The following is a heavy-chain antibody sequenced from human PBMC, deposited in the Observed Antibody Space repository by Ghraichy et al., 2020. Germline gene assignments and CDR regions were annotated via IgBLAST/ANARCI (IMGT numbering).Heavy chain of an antibody. CDR3: ARVGVMDIVVVVAAPWDGMDV. V-gene: IGHV3-48*02. D-gene: IGHD2-15*01. J-gene: IGHJ6*02. CDR1: GFTFSSYS. Sequence: GGSLRLSCAASGFTFSSYSMNWVRQAPGKGLEWVSYISSSSSTIYYADSVKGRFTISRDNAKNSLYLQMNSLRDEDTAVYYCARVGVMDIVVVVAAPWDGMDVWGQGTTVTVSS. CDR2: ISSSSSTI.